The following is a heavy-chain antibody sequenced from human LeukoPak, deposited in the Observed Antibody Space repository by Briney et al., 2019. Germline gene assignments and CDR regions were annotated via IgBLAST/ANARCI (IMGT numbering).Heavy chain of an antibody. CDR3: ARDYGDYEGNWFDP. J-gene: IGHJ5*02. V-gene: IGHV4-39*07. CDR1: GGSISSSSYY. D-gene: IGHD4-17*01. CDR2: IYYSGST. Sequence: SETLSLTCTVSGGSISSSSYYWGWIRQPPGKGLEWIGSIYYSGSTYYNLSLKSRVTISVDTSKNQFSLKLSSVTAADTAVYYCARDYGDYEGNWFDPWGQGTLVTVSS.